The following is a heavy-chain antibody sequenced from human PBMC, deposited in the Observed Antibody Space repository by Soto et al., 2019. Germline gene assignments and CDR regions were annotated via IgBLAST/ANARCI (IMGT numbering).Heavy chain of an antibody. Sequence: QVQLQESGPGLVKPSETLSLTCTVSDSPISNYYWGWFRQPPGLGLEWVGYIYYTGTTTYNPSLRSRVXXXLXXSKSQFSLNLRSVTAADTAVYYCARLGGYYQAFNIWGPGALVTVSS. CDR1: DSPISNYY. J-gene: IGHJ4*01. CDR2: IYYTGTT. D-gene: IGHD3-22*01. CDR3: ARLGGYYQAFNI. V-gene: IGHV4-59*08.